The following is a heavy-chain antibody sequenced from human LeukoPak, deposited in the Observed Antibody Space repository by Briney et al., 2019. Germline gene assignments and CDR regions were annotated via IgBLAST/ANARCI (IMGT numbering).Heavy chain of an antibody. CDR1: GTSISSSSSY. D-gene: IGHD6-13*01. V-gene: IGHV4-39*07. CDR2: IHSSGHT. CDR3: ARGRNLRQLVIEDDEEYYFDY. J-gene: IGHJ4*02. Sequence: SETLSLTCIVSGTSISSSSSYWDWIRQPPGKVLEWIGNIHSSGHTHYNPSLKSRVTISVDTSKNQFSLKLSSVTAADTAVYYCARGRNLRQLVIEDDEEYYFDYWGQGTLVTVSS.